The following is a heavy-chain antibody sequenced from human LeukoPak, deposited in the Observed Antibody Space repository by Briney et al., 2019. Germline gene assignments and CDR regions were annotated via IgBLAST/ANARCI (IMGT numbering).Heavy chain of an antibody. Sequence: SETLSLTCTVSGGSVSSVSYYWSWIRQPPGKGLEWIGYIYYSGSTNYNPSLKSRVTISVDTSKNQFSLKLTSVTAADTAMYYCAGEEGYPDAFDIWGQGTMVTVSS. D-gene: IGHD5-12*01. CDR2: IYYSGST. V-gene: IGHV4-61*01. J-gene: IGHJ3*02. CDR3: AGEEGYPDAFDI. CDR1: GGSVSSVSYY.